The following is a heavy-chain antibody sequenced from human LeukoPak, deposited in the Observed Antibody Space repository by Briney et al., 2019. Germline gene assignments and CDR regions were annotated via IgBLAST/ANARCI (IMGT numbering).Heavy chain of an antibody. CDR3: ARQREGVKGEAQESYYFDY. CDR1: GGSISSSSYY. CDR2: IYYSGST. J-gene: IGHJ4*02. D-gene: IGHD1-26*01. V-gene: IGHV4-39*01. Sequence: SETLSLTCTVSGGSISSSSYYWGWIRQPPGKGLEWIGSIYYSGSTYYNPSLKSRVTISVDTSKNQFSLKLSSVTAADTAVYYCARQREGVKGEAQESYYFDYWGQGTLVTVSS.